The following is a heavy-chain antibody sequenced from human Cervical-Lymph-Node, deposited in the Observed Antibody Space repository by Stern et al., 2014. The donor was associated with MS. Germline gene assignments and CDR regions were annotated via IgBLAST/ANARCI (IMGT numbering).Heavy chain of an antibody. J-gene: IGHJ2*01. CDR1: GYTLTELS. V-gene: IGHV1-24*01. CDR3: ATDGSDSSSWPFDL. CDR2: FDPEDGET. D-gene: IGHD6-13*01. Sequence: QVQLLQPGAEVKKPGASVKVSCKVSGYTLTELSMHWVRQAPGKGLEWMGGFDPEDGETIYAQKFQGRVTMTEDTSTDTAYMGLSSLRSEDTAVYYCATDGSDSSSWPFDLWGRGTLVTVSS.